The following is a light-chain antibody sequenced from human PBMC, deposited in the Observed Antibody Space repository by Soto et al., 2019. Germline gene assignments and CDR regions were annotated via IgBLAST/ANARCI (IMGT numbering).Light chain of an antibody. CDR1: SSDVGGYNY. Sequence: QSVLTQPPSASGSPGQSVAISCTGTSSDVGGYNYVSWYQQHPGKAPKLMIYDVSKRPSGVPDRFSGSKSGNTASLTVSGLQAEDEADYYCSSYARNRDILFGGETKLTVL. J-gene: IGLJ3*02. V-gene: IGLV2-8*01. CDR3: SSYARNRDIL. CDR2: DVS.